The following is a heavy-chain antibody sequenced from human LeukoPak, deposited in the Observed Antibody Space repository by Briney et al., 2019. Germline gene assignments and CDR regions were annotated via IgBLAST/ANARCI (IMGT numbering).Heavy chain of an antibody. CDR1: GFPFSDSW. CDR3: AKVGAYYYDSSGYYLWPLDY. D-gene: IGHD3-22*01. CDR2: ISGDGGST. V-gene: IGHV3-43*02. J-gene: IGHJ4*02. Sequence: GGSLRLSCAASGFPFSDSWMDWVRQAPGKGLEWVSLISGDGGSTYYADSVKGRFTISRDNSKNSLYLQMNSLRTEDTALYYCAKVGAYYYDSSGYYLWPLDYWGQGTLVTVSS.